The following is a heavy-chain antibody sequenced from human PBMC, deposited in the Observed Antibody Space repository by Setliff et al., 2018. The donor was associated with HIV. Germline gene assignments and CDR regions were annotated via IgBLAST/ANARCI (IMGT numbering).Heavy chain of an antibody. CDR1: GASIRGHY. Sequence: SETLSLTCSVSGASIRGHYWSWIRQSPGKGLEWIGNIYYSGNANYNPSFKSRVTISVDTSKNQFSLRVNSVAAADTAVYYCARSLVPSGYYYGRHAFDIWGQGTKVTVSS. CDR2: IYYSGNA. CDR3: ARSLVPSGYYYGRHAFDI. D-gene: IGHD3-22*01. V-gene: IGHV4-59*08. J-gene: IGHJ3*02.